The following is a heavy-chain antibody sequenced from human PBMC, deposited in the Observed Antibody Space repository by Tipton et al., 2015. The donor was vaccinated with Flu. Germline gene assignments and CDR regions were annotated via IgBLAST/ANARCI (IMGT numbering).Heavy chain of an antibody. J-gene: IGHJ5*02. CDR2: IYYSGST. D-gene: IGHD3-9*01. CDR3: GKEGSYNILTKYYNKGGDP. V-gene: IGHV4-39*07. Sequence: TLSLTCTVSGGSISSYTYYWGWIRQSPGTGLEWIGSIYYSGSTYYNPSLKSRVTMSIDTAKNQFSLKLTSVTAADTAVYYCGKEGSYNILTKYYNKGGDPWGQGTLVTVSS. CDR1: GGSISSYTYY.